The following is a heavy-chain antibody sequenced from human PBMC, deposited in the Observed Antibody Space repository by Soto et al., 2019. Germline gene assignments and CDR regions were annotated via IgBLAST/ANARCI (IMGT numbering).Heavy chain of an antibody. D-gene: IGHD3-16*01. Sequence: QVQLVQSGDEVKKPGASVKVSCKASGYIFVNYGIAWVRQAPGQGLEWMGWISPYNGNTHYATKVQGRLTMTTDTSTSTAYMDLGSLTSDDTGVYYCAMVDNYVTPTPQDVWGQVTTVTVSS. CDR1: GYIFVNYG. CDR3: AMVDNYVTPTPQDV. V-gene: IGHV1-18*01. CDR2: ISPYNGNT. J-gene: IGHJ6*02.